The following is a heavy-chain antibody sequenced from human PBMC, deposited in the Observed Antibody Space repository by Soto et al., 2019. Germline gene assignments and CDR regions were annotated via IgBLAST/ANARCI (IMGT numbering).Heavy chain of an antibody. V-gene: IGHV3-23*01. D-gene: IGHD3-10*01. CDR1: GFTLSSYA. Sequence: GGSLRLSFGASGFTLSSYAMRWVRQAPGKGLEWVSDISGSGGSTYYADSMKGRFTISRDNSKNTLYLQMNSLRAEDTAVYYCASPGLYAFDIWGQGTMVTVSS. CDR3: ASPGLYAFDI. CDR2: ISGSGGST. J-gene: IGHJ3*02.